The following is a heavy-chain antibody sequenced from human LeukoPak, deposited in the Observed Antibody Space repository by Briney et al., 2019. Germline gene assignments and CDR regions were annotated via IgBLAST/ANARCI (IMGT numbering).Heavy chain of an antibody. V-gene: IGHV4-59*01. CDR1: GGSISDYH. Sequence: SETLSLTCTVSGGSISDYHWSWIRQPPGKGLEYIGYIYNSGRTFYNPSLKSRVTVSADTSKKQFSLKLTSVTAADTAVYYCARLSQSGGHYYGMDVWGQGTTVTVSS. CDR2: IYNSGRT. J-gene: IGHJ6*02. D-gene: IGHD3-10*01. CDR3: ARLSQSGGHYYGMDV.